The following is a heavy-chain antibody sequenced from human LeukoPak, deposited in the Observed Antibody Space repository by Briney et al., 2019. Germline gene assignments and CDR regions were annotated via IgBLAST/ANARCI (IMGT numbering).Heavy chain of an antibody. D-gene: IGHD4-17*01. Sequence: GASVKVSCKASGYTFTGYYMHWVRQAPGQGLEWMGWINPNSGGTNYAQKFQGRVTMTRDTSISTAYMELSRLRSDDTAVYYCARDRNYGDERYYYGMDVWGQGTTVTVSS. CDR2: INPNSGGT. J-gene: IGHJ6*02. CDR3: ARDRNYGDERYYYGMDV. CDR1: GYTFTGYY. V-gene: IGHV1-2*02.